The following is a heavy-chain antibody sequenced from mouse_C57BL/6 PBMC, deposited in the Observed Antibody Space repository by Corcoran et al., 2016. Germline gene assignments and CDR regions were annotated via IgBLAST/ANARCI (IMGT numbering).Heavy chain of an antibody. CDR2: INTYSGVP. CDR3: ARGLLRYPDY. D-gene: IGHD1-1*01. J-gene: IGHJ2*01. CDR1: GYTFTTYG. V-gene: IGHV9-3*01. Sequence: QIQLVQSGPELKKPGETVKISCKASGYTFTTYGMSWVKQAPGKGLKWMGWINTYSGVPTYADDFKGRFAFSLETSASTAYLQINNLKNEDTATYFCARGLLRYPDYWGQGTTLTVSS.